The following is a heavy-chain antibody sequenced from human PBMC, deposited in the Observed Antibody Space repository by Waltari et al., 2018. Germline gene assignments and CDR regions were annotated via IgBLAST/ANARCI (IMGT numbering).Heavy chain of an antibody. J-gene: IGHJ4*02. CDR3: ASYDIWNGYYLDW. CDR1: GDSINRDNYY. V-gene: IGHV4-39*01. Sequence: QLQLQESGPGLVNPSETLSLTCTVSGDSINRDNYYWAWIRRPPGKGLEWIGSIYYRGTTYYSPSLNSRVTISIDTSRKQFSLKLTSVTAADTATYYCASYDIWNGYYLDWWVQGTLVTVSS. CDR2: IYYRGTT. D-gene: IGHD3-3*01.